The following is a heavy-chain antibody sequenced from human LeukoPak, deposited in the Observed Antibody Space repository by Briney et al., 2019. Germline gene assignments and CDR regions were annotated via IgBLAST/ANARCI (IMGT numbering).Heavy chain of an antibody. CDR2: ISAYNGNT. Sequence: GASVKVSCKASGYTFTRYGISWVRQAPGQGLEWMGWISAYNGNTKYAQKLQGRVTMTTDTSTSTAYMELRSLRSDDTAVYYCAREVSVTTVTTEGYYGMDVWGQGTTVTVSS. D-gene: IGHD4-17*01. V-gene: IGHV1-18*01. CDR3: AREVSVTTVTTEGYYGMDV. CDR1: GYTFTRYG. J-gene: IGHJ6*02.